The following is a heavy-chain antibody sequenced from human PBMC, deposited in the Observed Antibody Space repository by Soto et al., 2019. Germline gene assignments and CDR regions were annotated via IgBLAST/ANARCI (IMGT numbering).Heavy chain of an antibody. CDR2: IYYSGST. CDR3: AREAYYDFWRGYYYGMDV. CDR1: GGSISSGGYY. J-gene: IGHJ6*02. D-gene: IGHD3-3*01. V-gene: IGHV4-31*03. Sequence: SETLSLTCTVSGGSISSGGYYWSWIRQHPGKGLEWIGYIYYSGSTYYNPSLKSRVTISVDTSKDHFSLKLSSVTAADTAVYYCAREAYYDFWRGYYYGMDVRGQGTTVTVSS.